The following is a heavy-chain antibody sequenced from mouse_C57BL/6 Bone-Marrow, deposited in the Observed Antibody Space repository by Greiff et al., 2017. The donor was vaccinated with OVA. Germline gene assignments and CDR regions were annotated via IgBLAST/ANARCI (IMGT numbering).Heavy chain of an antibody. J-gene: IGHJ1*03. Sequence: EVQLVESGGGLVQSGRSLRLSCATSGFTFSDFYMEWVRQAPGKGLEWIAASRNKANDYTTEYSASVKGRFIVSRDTSQSILYLQMNALRAEDTAIYYWARDADYGSPYWYFDVWGTGTTVTVSS. CDR2: SRNKANDYTT. CDR3: ARDADYGSPYWYFDV. D-gene: IGHD1-1*01. V-gene: IGHV7-1*01. CDR1: GFTFSDFY.